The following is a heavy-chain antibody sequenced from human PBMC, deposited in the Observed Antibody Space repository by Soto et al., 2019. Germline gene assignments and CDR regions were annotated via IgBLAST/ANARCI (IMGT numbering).Heavy chain of an antibody. J-gene: IGHJ4*02. CDR2: IHDSGST. CDR3: ARDSNWRSFDY. Sequence: SETLSLTCTVSGDSISRGNYQWSWIRQPPGKGLEWIGYIHDSGSTYYNPSLKSRVIISIDTSKNQFSLRLISVTTEDAAVYYCARDSNWRSFDYWGQGTQVTVSS. D-gene: IGHD1-1*01. V-gene: IGHV4-61*01. CDR1: GDSISRGNYQ.